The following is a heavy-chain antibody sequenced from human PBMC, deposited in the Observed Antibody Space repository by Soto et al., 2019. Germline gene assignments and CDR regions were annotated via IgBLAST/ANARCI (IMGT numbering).Heavy chain of an antibody. V-gene: IGHV1-8*01. CDR1: GYSFTSLD. J-gene: IGHJ4*02. CDR3: ARCVTVGVNY. CDR2: MQPSSGRT. D-gene: IGHD3-10*01. Sequence: QVQLVQSGAEVREPGASVKVSCKASGYSFTSLDINWVRQTPGQGLEWMGWMQPSSGRTGYAQKFQGSVTMTRDTNINTAYSELSSLTTDDPTFYNCARCVTVGVNYWGQGTLVSGSS.